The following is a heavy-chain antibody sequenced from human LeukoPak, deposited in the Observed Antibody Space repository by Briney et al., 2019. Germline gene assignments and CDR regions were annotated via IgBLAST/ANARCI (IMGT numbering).Heavy chain of an antibody. CDR2: IVVGSGNT. Sequence: SVKVSCKASGYTFTSYDINWVRQARGQRLEWIGWIVVGSGNTNYAQKFQERVTITRDMSTSTAYMELSSLRSEDTAVYYCAARTAAAGHPWGQGTLVTVSS. D-gene: IGHD6-13*01. J-gene: IGHJ5*02. V-gene: IGHV1-58*02. CDR1: GYTFTSYD. CDR3: AARTAAAGHP.